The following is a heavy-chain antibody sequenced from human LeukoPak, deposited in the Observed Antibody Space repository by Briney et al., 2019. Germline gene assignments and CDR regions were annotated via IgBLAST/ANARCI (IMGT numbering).Heavy chain of an antibody. CDR2: INNSGTDT. CDR3: AAAVNTGRAEHY. J-gene: IGHJ4*02. CDR1: GFTFSSYA. D-gene: IGHD4-17*01. Sequence: GGSLRLSCAASGFTFSSYAMTWVRQAPGKGLEWVSSINNSGTDTYYEDSVKGRFTISRDNSKNTLFLPINSLSAEDTAVYYCAAAVNTGRAEHYWGQGTLVTVSS. V-gene: IGHV3-23*01.